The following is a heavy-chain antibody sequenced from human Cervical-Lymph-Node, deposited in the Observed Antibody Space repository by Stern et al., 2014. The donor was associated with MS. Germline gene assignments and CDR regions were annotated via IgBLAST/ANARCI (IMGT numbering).Heavy chain of an antibody. CDR3: ARLRSRFVFDS. CDR1: GDSFSTTGYY. D-gene: IGHD2-15*01. CDR2: VHYSGTT. Sequence: QVQLQESGPGLVRPSQTLSLTCTVSGDSFSTTGYYWSWIRQRPGRGLEWIGYVHYSGTTDYNPSLQSQFTISLDSSKGQFSLEKSSVTAADTAVYYCARLRSRFVFDSWGRGTLVTVSS. J-gene: IGHJ4*02. V-gene: IGHV4-31*01.